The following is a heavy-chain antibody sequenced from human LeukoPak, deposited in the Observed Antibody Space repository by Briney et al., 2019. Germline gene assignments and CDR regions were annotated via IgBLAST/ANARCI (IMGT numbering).Heavy chain of an antibody. V-gene: IGHV4-38-2*02. Sequence: SETLSLTCTVSGYSISSGYYWGWIRQPPGKGLEWIGSIYHSGSTYYNPSLKNRVTISVDTSKNQFSPKLSSVTAADTAVYYCASYYYGSGTLRDYWGQGTLVTVSS. CDR1: GYSISSGYY. CDR2: IYHSGST. CDR3: ASYYYGSGTLRDY. D-gene: IGHD3-10*01. J-gene: IGHJ4*02.